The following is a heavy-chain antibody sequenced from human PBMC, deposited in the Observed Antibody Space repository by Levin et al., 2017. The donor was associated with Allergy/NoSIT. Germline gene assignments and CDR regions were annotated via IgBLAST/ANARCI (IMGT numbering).Heavy chain of an antibody. CDR2: MSGSGDST. J-gene: IGHJ3*02. CDR3: AKKKYQRLVDPFDI. Sequence: GESLKISCAASGFTFRTYAMAWVRQAPGKGLEWVSTMSGSGDSTYYADSVRGRFTISRDTSKNTLYLQMNSLRAEDTAMYYCAKKKYQRLVDPFDIWGQGTMVTVSP. D-gene: IGHD6-19*01. CDR1: GFTFRTYA. V-gene: IGHV3-23*01.